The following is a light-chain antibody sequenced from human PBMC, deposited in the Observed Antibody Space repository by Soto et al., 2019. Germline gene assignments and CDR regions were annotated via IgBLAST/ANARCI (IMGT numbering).Light chain of an antibody. CDR1: QSVRSN. CDR3: QQYNSYAYT. V-gene: IGKV3-15*01. J-gene: IGKJ5*01. Sequence: EIVMTQSPATLSVSPGERATLSCRASQSVRSNLAWYQQKPGQAPRLLVYAASTRATGIPARFSGSGSGTEFTLTISSLQPDDFATYYCQQYNSYAYTFGQGTRLEIK. CDR2: AAS.